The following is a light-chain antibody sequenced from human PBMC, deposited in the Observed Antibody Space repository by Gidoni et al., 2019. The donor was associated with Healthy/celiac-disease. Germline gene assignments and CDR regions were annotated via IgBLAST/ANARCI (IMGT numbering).Light chain of an antibody. Sequence: EIVLTQSPATLSLSPGESATLSCRASQSVRSYLAWYQQKPGQAPRLLIYDASNRATGIPARFSGSGSGTDFTLTISSLEPEDFAVYYCQQRSNWPPTTFGQGTKLEIK. CDR2: DAS. V-gene: IGKV3-11*01. CDR3: QQRSNWPPTT. J-gene: IGKJ2*01. CDR1: QSVRSY.